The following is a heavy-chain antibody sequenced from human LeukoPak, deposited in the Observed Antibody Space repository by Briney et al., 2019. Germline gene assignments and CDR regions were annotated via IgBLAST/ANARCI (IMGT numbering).Heavy chain of an antibody. CDR3: AREEILEPDYYYYCMDV. D-gene: IGHD1-1*01. Sequence: GGSLRLSCAASGFTVSSNYMSWVRQAPGKGLEWVSVIYSGGSTYYADSVKGRFTISRDNSKNTLYLQMNSLRAEDTAVYYCAREEILEPDYYYYCMDVWGQGTTVTVSS. CDR2: IYSGGST. CDR1: GFTVSSNY. J-gene: IGHJ6*02. V-gene: IGHV3-53*01.